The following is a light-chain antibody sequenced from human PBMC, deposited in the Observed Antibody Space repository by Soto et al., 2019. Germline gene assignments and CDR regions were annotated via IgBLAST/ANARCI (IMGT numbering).Light chain of an antibody. CDR3: QSYDSRDV. CDR2: GNS. V-gene: IGLV1-40*01. Sequence: QSVLTQPPSVSGAPGQRVTISCTGSSSNIGAGYDVHWYQQLPGTAPKLLIYGNSNRPSGVPDRFSGSKSSTSASLAITGLQAEDEADYYCQSYDSRDVFGTGTKVTVL. J-gene: IGLJ1*01. CDR1: SSNIGAGYD.